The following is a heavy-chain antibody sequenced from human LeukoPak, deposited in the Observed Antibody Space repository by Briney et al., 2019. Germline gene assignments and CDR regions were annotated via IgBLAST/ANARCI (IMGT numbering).Heavy chain of an antibody. CDR3: AKTGDMGGPYYFDY. J-gene: IGHJ4*02. Sequence: GSLRLSCAASGFTFSTYAMNWVRQTPGKGLEWASGLSGSGGSTYYADSVKGRFTISRDNSKNTLYLQMNSLRAEDTAVYYCAKTGDMGGPYYFDYWGQGTLVTVSS. CDR1: GFTFSTYA. V-gene: IGHV3-23*01. D-gene: IGHD7-27*01. CDR2: LSGSGGST.